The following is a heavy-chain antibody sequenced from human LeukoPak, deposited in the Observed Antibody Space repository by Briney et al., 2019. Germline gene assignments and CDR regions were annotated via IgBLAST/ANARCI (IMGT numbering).Heavy chain of an antibody. CDR3: ARLYGDYGYYYGMDV. V-gene: IGHV4-59*08. J-gene: IGHJ6*02. CDR1: GGSISSYY. Sequence: SETLSLTCTVSGGSISSYYWSWIRQPPGKGLEWIGYIYYSGSTNYNPSLKSRVTISVDTSKNKFSLKLSSVTAADTAVYYCARLYGDYGYYYGMDVWGQGTTVTVSS. D-gene: IGHD4-17*01. CDR2: IYYSGST.